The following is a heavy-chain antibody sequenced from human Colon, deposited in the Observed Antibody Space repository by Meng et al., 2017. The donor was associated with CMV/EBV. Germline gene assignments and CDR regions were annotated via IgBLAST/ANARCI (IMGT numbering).Heavy chain of an antibody. CDR3: ARDDDSGWYFDH. D-gene: IGHD6-19*01. CDR2: IYTSGRT. Sequence: QGQLQEPGPGLVKPSQTLSLTCSVSGGSITSGTHYWNWIRQPAGKGLEWIGRIYTSGRTNYNPSLKSRVTISRDTSKNQFSLKLNSVTAADTAVYYCARDDDSGWYFDHWGLGSLVTVSS. J-gene: IGHJ4*02. V-gene: IGHV4-61*02. CDR1: GGSITSGTHY.